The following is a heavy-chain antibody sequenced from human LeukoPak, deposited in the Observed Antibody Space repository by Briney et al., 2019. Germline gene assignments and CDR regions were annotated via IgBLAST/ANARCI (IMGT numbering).Heavy chain of an antibody. CDR1: GFTFSTSA. D-gene: IGHD3-3*01. J-gene: IGHJ4*02. Sequence: SVKVSCKASGFTFSTSAVQWVRQARGQRLEWIGWIVVGSGNTHYALKLQESVTITRHVTTNTAYMELSSLTSEDTAVYYCAAEGPHDFFDYWGQGTLVTVSS. CDR2: IVVGSGNT. V-gene: IGHV1-58*01. CDR3: AAEGPHDFFDY.